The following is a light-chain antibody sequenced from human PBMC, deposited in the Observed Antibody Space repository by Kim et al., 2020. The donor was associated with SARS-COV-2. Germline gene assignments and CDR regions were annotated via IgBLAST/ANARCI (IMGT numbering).Light chain of an antibody. V-gene: IGKV3-11*01. J-gene: IGKJ4*01. CDR1: QSFDTS. CDR2: DAS. CDR3: QQRDSWPPAVS. Sequence: PGERATLSGRASQSFDTSLAWYQPRPGQAPRLLVYDASIRATGVPDRFSGSGSGTDFTLTISSLEPEDFSTYYCQQRDSWPPAVSFGGGTKVDIK.